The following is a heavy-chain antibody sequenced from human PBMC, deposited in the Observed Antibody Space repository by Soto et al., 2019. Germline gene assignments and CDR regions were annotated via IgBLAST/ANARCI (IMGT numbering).Heavy chain of an antibody. V-gene: IGHV1-2*04. CDR2: INPNSGGT. Sequence: ASVKVSCKASGYTLTSYGISWVRQAPGQRLEWMGWINPNSGGTNYAQKFQGWVTMTRDTSISTAYMELSRLRSDDTAVYYCARDLGITGTQNYYYYGMDVWGQGTTVTVSS. CDR3: ARDLGITGTQNYYYYGMDV. J-gene: IGHJ6*02. D-gene: IGHD1-20*01. CDR1: GYTLTSYG.